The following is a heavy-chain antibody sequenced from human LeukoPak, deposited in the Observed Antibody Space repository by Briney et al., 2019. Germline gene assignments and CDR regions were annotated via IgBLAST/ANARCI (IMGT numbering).Heavy chain of an antibody. CDR2: IIPIFGTA. D-gene: IGHD3-16*02. Sequence: ASVKVSCKASGGTFSSYAISWVRQAPGQGLEWMGRIIPIFGTANYAQKFQGRVTITADKSTSTAYMELSSLRSEGTAVYYCARSRLRLGELSLLIDYWGQGTLVTVSS. CDR3: ARSRLRLGELSLLIDY. V-gene: IGHV1-69*06. J-gene: IGHJ4*02. CDR1: GGTFSSYA.